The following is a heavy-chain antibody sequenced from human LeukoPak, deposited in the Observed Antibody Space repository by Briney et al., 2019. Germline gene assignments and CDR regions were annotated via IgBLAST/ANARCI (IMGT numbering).Heavy chain of an antibody. CDR2: INVGNGNT. J-gene: IGHJ5*02. CDR3: ARADAGGNWFDP. D-gene: IGHD1-26*01. Sequence: ASVKVSCKASGYTFTNYAMHWVRQAPGRRLEWMGWINVGNGNTKYSQKFQGRVTITRDTSASTAYMELSSLRSEDTAIYYCARADAGGNWFDPWGQGTLVTVSS. V-gene: IGHV1-3*01. CDR1: GYTFTNYA.